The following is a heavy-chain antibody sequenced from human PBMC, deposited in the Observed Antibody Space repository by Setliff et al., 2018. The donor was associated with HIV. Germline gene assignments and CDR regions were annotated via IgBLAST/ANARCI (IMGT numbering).Heavy chain of an antibody. CDR3: ARDPILGGPDFFDY. CDR1: GFTFANFA. Sequence: LGLSCAASGFTFANFAMGWVRQAPGKGLEWVSGCSGDSTDYADSVQGRFTISRDNSKNTLFLQMNSLRPEDTAVYYCARDPILGGPDFFDYWGQGTLVTVSS. CDR2: CSGDST. V-gene: IGHV3-23*01. J-gene: IGHJ4*02. D-gene: IGHD1-26*01.